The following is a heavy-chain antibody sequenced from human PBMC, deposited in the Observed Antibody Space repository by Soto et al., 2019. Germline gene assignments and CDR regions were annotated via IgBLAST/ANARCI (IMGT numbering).Heavy chain of an antibody. CDR2: IYYTGNT. CDR3: ARYDAESGSNKLDP. J-gene: IGHJ5*02. D-gene: IGHD5-12*01. Sequence: QVQLQESGPGVVKPSDTLSVTCTVSGGSVSSRSHFWSWIRQPPGGGLQGIGYIYYTGNTNYTPSLKSRATLSVDISRNQFSLRLSSVTAADTAIYYCARYDAESGSNKLDPWGQGTLVTFSS. V-gene: IGHV4-61*01. CDR1: GGSVSSRSHF.